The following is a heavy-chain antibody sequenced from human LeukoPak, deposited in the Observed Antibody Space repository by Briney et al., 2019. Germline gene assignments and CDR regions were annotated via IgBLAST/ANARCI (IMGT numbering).Heavy chain of an antibody. Sequence: PSETLSLTCAVYGGSFSGYYWSWIRQPPGKGLEWMGEINHSGSTNYNPSLKSRVTISVDTSKNQFSLKLSSVTAADTAVYYCARRPGPKRYYYDSSGYPGGDYWGQGTLVTVSS. J-gene: IGHJ4*02. CDR3: ARRPGPKRYYYDSSGYPGGDY. CDR1: GGSFSGYY. D-gene: IGHD3-22*01. CDR2: INHSGST. V-gene: IGHV4-34*01.